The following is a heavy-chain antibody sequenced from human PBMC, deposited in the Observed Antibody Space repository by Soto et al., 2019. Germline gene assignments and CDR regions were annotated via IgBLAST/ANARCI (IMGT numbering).Heavy chain of an antibody. V-gene: IGHV1-69*13. D-gene: IGHD3-22*01. Sequence: SVKVSCKASGGTFSSYAISWVRQAPGQGLEWMGGIIPIFGTANYAQKFQGRVTITADESTSTAYMELSSLRSEDTAVYYCAPLTTFPPLWNSWGQGALVTVSS. CDR2: IIPIFGTA. CDR1: GGTFSSYA. J-gene: IGHJ4*02. CDR3: APLTTFPPLWNS.